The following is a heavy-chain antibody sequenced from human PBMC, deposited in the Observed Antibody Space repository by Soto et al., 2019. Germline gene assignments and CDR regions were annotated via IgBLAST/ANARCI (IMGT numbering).Heavy chain of an antibody. CDR1: GYTFTSYG. V-gene: IGHV1-18*01. CDR2: ISAYNGNT. D-gene: IGHD1-26*01. J-gene: IGHJ4*02. CDR3: ARDSGIVIVGGTIPDY. Sequence: QVQLVQSGAEVKKPGASVKVSCKASGYTFTSYGISWMRQAPGQGLEWWGWISAYNGNTNYARNLQGRVTVTADTSTTTAYMELRSLRSDDTAVYYCARDSGIVIVGGTIPDYWGQGTLVTVSS.